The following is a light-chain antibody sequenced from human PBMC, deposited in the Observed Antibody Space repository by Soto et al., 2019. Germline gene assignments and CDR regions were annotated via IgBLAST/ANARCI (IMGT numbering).Light chain of an antibody. J-gene: IGKJ1*01. CDR3: QQYGSSPRT. V-gene: IGKV3-20*01. CDR2: GAS. Sequence: EIVLTQSPGTLSLSPGERATLSCRASQSVSSSYLAWYQQKPGQAPRLLIYGASSRATGIPDRFSGSGSGTDFTLTIGRLEAEDFAVYYCQQYGSSPRTFGQGTKVEIK. CDR1: QSVSSSY.